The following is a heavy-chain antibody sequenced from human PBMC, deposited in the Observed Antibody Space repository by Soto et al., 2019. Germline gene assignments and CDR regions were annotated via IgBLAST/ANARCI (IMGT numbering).Heavy chain of an antibody. Sequence: SVKVSCKASGYTFTSYGISWVRQAPGKGLEWMGGFDPDDGEAIYAQKFQGRVTITADKSTSTAYMELSSLRSEDTAVYYCAREANSGYDSRGWFDPWGQGTLVTVSS. J-gene: IGHJ5*02. CDR1: GYTFTSYG. V-gene: IGHV1-69*10. D-gene: IGHD5-12*01. CDR2: FDPDDGEA. CDR3: AREANSGYDSRGWFDP.